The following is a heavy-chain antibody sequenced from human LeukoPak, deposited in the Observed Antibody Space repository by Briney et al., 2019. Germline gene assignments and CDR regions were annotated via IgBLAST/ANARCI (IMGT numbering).Heavy chain of an antibody. J-gene: IGHJ4*02. CDR2: IDAGATST. Sequence: PGGSLRLSCAASGFPVNKYEMHWVRQAPGKGLEWVSYIDAGATSTNYADSVWGRFTLSRDNAQNSLHLQMNSLRDEDTAVYYCVRGRLLRSTKYFDYWGQGALVTVSS. V-gene: IGHV3-48*03. D-gene: IGHD2-21*02. CDR1: GFPVNKYE. CDR3: VRGRLLRSTKYFDY.